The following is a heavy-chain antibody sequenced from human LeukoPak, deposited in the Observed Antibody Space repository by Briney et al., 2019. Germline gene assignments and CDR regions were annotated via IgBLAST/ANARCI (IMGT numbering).Heavy chain of an antibody. CDR3: AREYYGSGSYTRSLDH. J-gene: IGHJ4*02. Sequence: GRSLRLSCAASGFTFSSYAMHWVRQAPGKGLEWVAVISYDGSNKYYADSVKGRFTISRDNSKNTLYLQMNSLRAEDTAVYYCAREYYGSGSYTRSLDHWGQGTLVTVSS. V-gene: IGHV3-30*04. CDR2: ISYDGSNK. CDR1: GFTFSSYA. D-gene: IGHD3-10*01.